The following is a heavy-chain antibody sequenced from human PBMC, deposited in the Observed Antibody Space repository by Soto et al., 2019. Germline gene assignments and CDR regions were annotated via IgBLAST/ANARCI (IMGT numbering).Heavy chain of an antibody. J-gene: IGHJ4*02. Sequence: GSLRLSCAASGFTFSSYGMHWVRQAPGKGLEWVAVISYDGSNKYYADSVKGRFTISRDNSKNTLYLQMNSLRAEDTAVYYCAKDHTGVIAVAGNWPTGGQGTLVTVSS. D-gene: IGHD6-19*01. CDR2: ISYDGSNK. V-gene: IGHV3-30*18. CDR3: AKDHTGVIAVAGNWPT. CDR1: GFTFSSYG.